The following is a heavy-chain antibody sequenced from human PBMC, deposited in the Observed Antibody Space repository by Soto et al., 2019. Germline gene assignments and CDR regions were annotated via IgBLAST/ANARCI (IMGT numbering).Heavy chain of an antibody. V-gene: IGHV1-46*01. CDR3: AREDTAAYSGMDV. CDR1: GYTFTNYY. CDR2: INPSGGST. J-gene: IGHJ6*02. Sequence: GASVKVSCKASGYTFTNYYVHWVRQAPGQGPEWMGVINPSGGSTRDAQKFQGRVTMTRDTSTSTVHMELSSLRSEDTAVYYCAREDTAAYSGMDVWGQGTTVTVSS. D-gene: IGHD5-18*01.